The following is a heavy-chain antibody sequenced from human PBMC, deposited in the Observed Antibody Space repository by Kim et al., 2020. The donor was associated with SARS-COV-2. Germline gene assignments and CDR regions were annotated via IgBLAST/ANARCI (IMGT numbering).Heavy chain of an antibody. D-gene: IGHD6-19*01. CDR2: ISRDGGEI. J-gene: IGHJ4*02. CDR1: GFTFDDYA. CDR3: VRGHQWLIKN. Sequence: GGSLRLPCAASGFTFDDYAIQWVRQVPGKGLEWVSLISRDGGEIKYADSVKGRFTISRDNSKKSVYLQMNSLRGEDSALYYCVRGHQWLIKNWGQGTQVTVSS. V-gene: IGHV3-43*02.